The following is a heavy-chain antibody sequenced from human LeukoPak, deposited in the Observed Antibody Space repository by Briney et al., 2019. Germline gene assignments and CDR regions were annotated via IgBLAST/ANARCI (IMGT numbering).Heavy chain of an antibody. V-gene: IGHV3-48*01. D-gene: IGHD6-13*01. Sequence: GGSLRLSCAASGFTLSNYAMNWVRQAPGKGLEWVSYISSSSSTIYYADSVKGRFTISRDNAKNSLYLQMNSLRAEDTAVYYCAREGGYSSSWYVNYGMDVWGQGTTVTVSS. J-gene: IGHJ6*02. CDR2: ISSSSSTI. CDR3: AREGGYSSSWYVNYGMDV. CDR1: GFTLSNYA.